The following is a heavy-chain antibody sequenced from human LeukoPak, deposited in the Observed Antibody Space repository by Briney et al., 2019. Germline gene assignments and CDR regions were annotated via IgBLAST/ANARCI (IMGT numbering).Heavy chain of an antibody. CDR3: ARDGSSGWYEVGGDWFDP. Sequence: SETLSLTCTVSGGSISSSSYYRSWIRQPPGKGLEWIGRIYTSGSTNYNPSLKSRVTMSVDTSKNQFSLKLSSVTAADTAVYYCARDGSSGWYEVGGDWFDPWGQETLVTVSS. CDR2: IYTSGST. CDR1: GGSISSSSYY. J-gene: IGHJ5*02. V-gene: IGHV4-61*02. D-gene: IGHD6-19*01.